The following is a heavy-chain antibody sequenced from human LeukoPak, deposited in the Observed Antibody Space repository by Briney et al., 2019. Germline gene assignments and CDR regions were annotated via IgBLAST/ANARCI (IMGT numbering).Heavy chain of an antibody. CDR2: INWSGVST. V-gene: IGHV3-20*04. J-gene: IGHJ6*03. CDR1: GFTFDDYG. D-gene: IGHD6-25*01. CDR3: AKEAYSSGHTAMDV. Sequence: PGGSLRLSCEASGFTFDDYGMSWVRQAPGKGLEWVSSINWSGVSTYYADAVKGRFTISRDNSKNTLYLQMNSLRAEDTAVYYCAKEAYSSGHTAMDVWGKGTTVTVSS.